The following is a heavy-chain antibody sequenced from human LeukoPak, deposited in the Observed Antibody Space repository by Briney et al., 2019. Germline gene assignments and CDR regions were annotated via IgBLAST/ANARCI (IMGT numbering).Heavy chain of an antibody. CDR3: ARDRKQWLARDYYGMDV. CDR2: IYYSGST. D-gene: IGHD6-19*01. V-gene: IGHV4-39*07. CDR1: NGSISSSSYY. Sequence: ASETLSLTCTVSNGSISSSSYYWGWIRQPPGKGLEWLGSIYYSGSTYYNPSLKSRVTISVDKSKNQFSLKLSSVTAADTAVYYCARDRKQWLARDYYGMDVWGQGTTVTVSS. J-gene: IGHJ6*02.